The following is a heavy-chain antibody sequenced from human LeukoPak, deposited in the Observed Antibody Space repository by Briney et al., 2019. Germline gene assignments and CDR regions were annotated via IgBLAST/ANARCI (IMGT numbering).Heavy chain of an antibody. CDR2: ISYDGSNK. D-gene: IGHD3-16*01. J-gene: IGHJ4*02. CDR3: ARDYIGFFDY. CDR1: GFTFSSYA. Sequence: GGSLRLSCAASGFTFSSYAMHWVRQAPGKGLEWVAVISYDGSNKYYADSVKGRFTISRDNSKNTLYLQMNSLRAEDTAMYYCARDYIGFFDYWGQGTLVTVSS. V-gene: IGHV3-30*04.